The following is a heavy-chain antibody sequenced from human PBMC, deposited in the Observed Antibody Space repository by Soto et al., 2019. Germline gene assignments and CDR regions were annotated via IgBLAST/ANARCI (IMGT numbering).Heavy chain of an antibody. Sequence: ASVKVSCKASGFSFTGYYIHWLRQAPGQGLEWMGWINAHSGGTEYAQKFQGRVTLTGDTSIATAYLTLTSLTSDDTALYYCAKDLTRQLAYWLDPWGQGTQVTVS. CDR3: AKDLTRQLAYWLDP. CDR2: INAHSGGT. J-gene: IGHJ5*02. CDR1: GFSFTGYY. V-gene: IGHV1-2*02. D-gene: IGHD6-6*01.